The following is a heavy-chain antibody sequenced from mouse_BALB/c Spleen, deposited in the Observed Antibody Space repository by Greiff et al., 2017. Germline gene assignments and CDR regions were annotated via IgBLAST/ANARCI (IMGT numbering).Heavy chain of an antibody. J-gene: IGHJ4*01. CDR1: GYTFTSYW. Sequence: VQLQQPGAELVKPGASVKLSCKASGYTFTSYWMHWVKQRPGQGLEWIGEINPSNGRTNYNEKFKSKATLTVDKSSSTAYMQLSSLTSEDSAVYYCARYGSSYYAMDYWGQGTSVTVSS. CDR2: INPSNGRT. D-gene: IGHD1-1*01. V-gene: IGHV1S81*02. CDR3: ARYGSSYYAMDY.